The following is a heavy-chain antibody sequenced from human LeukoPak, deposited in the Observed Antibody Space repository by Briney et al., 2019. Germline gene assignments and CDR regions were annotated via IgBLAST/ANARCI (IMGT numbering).Heavy chain of an antibody. J-gene: IGHJ4*02. CDR3: VRLTFYYDGSGYYFDS. V-gene: IGHV4-39*01. CDR1: RGSLSTTSYY. CDR2: ISHSGST. Sequence: SETLSLTCTVPRGSLSTTSYYLAWIRHPPGKGLEWIGSISHSGSTYYNPSLKSRVTISGDTSTNQFSLRLSSVTAADTAVHYCVRLTFYYDGSGYYFDSWGQGTLVAVSS. D-gene: IGHD3-22*01.